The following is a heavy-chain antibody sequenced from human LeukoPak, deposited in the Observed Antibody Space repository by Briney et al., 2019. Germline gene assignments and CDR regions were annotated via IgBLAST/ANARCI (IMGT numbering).Heavy chain of an antibody. CDR1: GPSITTYY. V-gene: IGHV4-59*01. CDR2: IHSSGSA. CDR3: ARDILDVGATHYFDY. J-gene: IGHJ4*02. Sequence: SDTLSLTCTVSGPSITTYYGSWIRQPPGKGLEYIGQIHSSGSANYNPSLKGRVAMSLDASKNQFSLTVSSVTAADTAICYCARDILDVGATHYFDYWGQGSLLTVSS. D-gene: IGHD1-26*01.